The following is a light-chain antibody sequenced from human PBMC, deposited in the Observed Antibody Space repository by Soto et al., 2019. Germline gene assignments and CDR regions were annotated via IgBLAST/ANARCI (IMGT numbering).Light chain of an antibody. CDR1: QSVSRSY. Sequence: EIVFTQSPGTLSLSPGERATLSCRASQSVSRSYLAWYQQKPGQAPRLLIYGASSRETGIPDRFSGSGSGTEFTLTISRLEPEDFAVYYCQQYGSSPRTFGQGTKVDIK. V-gene: IGKV3-20*01. CDR2: GAS. J-gene: IGKJ1*01. CDR3: QQYGSSPRT.